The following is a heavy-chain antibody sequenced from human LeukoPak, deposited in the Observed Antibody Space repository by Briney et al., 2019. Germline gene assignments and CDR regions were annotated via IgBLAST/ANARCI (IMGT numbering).Heavy chain of an antibody. J-gene: IGHJ6*02. CDR1: GFTFDDYA. CDR3: AKDRGAYYYGSGSYYKTLYYYYGMDV. CDR2: ISWNSGSI. D-gene: IGHD3-10*01. V-gene: IGHV3-9*01. Sequence: GGSLRLSCAASGFTFDDYAMHWVRQAPGKGLEWVSGISWNSGSIGYADSVKGRFTISRDNAKNSLYLQTNSLRAEDTALYYCAKDRGAYYYGSGSYYKTLYYYYGMDVWGQGTTVTVSS.